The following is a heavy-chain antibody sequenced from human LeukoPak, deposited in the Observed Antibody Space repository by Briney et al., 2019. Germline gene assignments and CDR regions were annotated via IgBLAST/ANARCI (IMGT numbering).Heavy chain of an antibody. J-gene: IGHJ4*02. CDR3: VTDGDKWNDFEY. CDR2: IKQDGSEK. V-gene: IGHV3-7*01. D-gene: IGHD1-1*01. CDR1: GFTFSSYW. Sequence: GGSLRLSCAASGFTFSSYWMSWVRQAPGKGLEWVANIKQDGSEKYYVDSVKGRFTLSRDNAKNSVYLQMNSLTTEDTALYYCVTDGDKWNDFEYWGQGTLVTVSS.